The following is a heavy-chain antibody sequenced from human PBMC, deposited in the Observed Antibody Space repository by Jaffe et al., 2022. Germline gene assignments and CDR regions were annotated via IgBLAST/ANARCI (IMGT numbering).Heavy chain of an antibody. CDR1: GFTFGDYA. V-gene: IGHV3-49*03. D-gene: IGHD6-19*01. Sequence: EVQLVESGGGLVQPGRSLRLSCTASGFTFGDYAMSWFRQAPGKGLEWVGFIRSKAYGGTTEYAASVKGRFTISRDDSKSIAYLQMNSLKTEDTAVYYCTRDNGIAVAGYYFDYWGQGTLVTVSS. CDR2: IRSKAYGGTT. J-gene: IGHJ4*02. CDR3: TRDNGIAVAGYYFDY.